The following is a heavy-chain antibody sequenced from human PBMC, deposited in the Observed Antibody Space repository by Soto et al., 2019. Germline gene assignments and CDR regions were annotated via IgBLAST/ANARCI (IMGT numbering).Heavy chain of an antibody. CDR1: GFTFSTYS. CDR2: ISSSSSYI. Sequence: EVQLVESGGGLVKPGGSLRLSCAASGFTFSTYSVDWIRQAPGRGLEWVSSISSSSSYIYYADSVKGRFTISRDNAKNSLYLQMNSLRADDTAVYYCAREPAIYGMDVRGQGTTVTVSS. J-gene: IGHJ6*02. V-gene: IGHV3-21*01. CDR3: AREPAIYGMDV.